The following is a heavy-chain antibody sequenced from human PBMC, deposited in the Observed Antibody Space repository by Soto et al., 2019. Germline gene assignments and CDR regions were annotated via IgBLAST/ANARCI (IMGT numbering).Heavy chain of an antibody. D-gene: IGHD6-19*01. CDR1: AFNFSSYV. J-gene: IGHJ4*02. CDR3: ARDGQWLPRDGLRSAYYFDY. V-gene: IGHV3-33*01. CDR2: IWYDGGNK. Sequence: QVQLVESGGGVVQPGRSLRLSCAASAFNFSSYVMHWVRQAPGKGLEWVAVIWYDGGNKYYANSVKGRFTISRDNSKNKLYLQMNSLRAEDTAVYYCARDGQWLPRDGLRSAYYFDYWGQGTLVTVSS.